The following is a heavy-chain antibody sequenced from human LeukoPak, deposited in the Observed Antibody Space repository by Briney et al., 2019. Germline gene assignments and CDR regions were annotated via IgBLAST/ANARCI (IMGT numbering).Heavy chain of an antibody. CDR2: VHPGDSDA. CDR1: GFDFINYW. Sequence: GESLKISCMGSGFDFINYWIAWVRQMPGKGLECMGFVHPGDSDAIYNPSFQGQVTFSADKSISTAYLQWSSLKASDTAMYYCARLGDSSGWIFDYWGQGTLVTVSS. CDR3: ARLGDSSGWIFDY. D-gene: IGHD6-19*01. V-gene: IGHV5-51*01. J-gene: IGHJ4*02.